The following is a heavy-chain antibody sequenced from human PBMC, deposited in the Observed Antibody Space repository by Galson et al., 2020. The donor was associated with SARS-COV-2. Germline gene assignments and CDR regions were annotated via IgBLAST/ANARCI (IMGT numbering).Heavy chain of an antibody. Sequence: SQTLSLTCTVSGGSISSYTYYWAWIRQPPGKGLERIGSIYNGGSTYSNPSLKSRITISMDTSQDQFSLKLSSVTAADTAVYYCARGIQSGYRFDYWGQGTLVTVSS. V-gene: IGHV4-39*07. CDR3: ARGIQSGYRFDY. D-gene: IGHD5-12*01. J-gene: IGHJ4*02. CDR2: IYNGGST. CDR1: GGSISSYTYY.